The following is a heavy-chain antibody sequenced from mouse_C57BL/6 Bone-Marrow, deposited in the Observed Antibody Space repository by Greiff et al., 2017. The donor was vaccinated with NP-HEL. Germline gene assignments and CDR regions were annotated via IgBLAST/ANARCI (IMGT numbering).Heavy chain of an antibody. J-gene: IGHJ4*01. CDR3: ARLSLWDAMDY. CDR1: GFSLTSYG. CDR2: IWSGGST. V-gene: IGHV2-2*01. Sequence: VKLVESGPGLVQPSQSLSITCTVSGFSLTSYGVHWVRQSPGKGLEWLGVIWSGGSTDYNAAFISRLSISKDNSKSQVFFKMNSLQADDTAIYYCARLSLWDAMDYWGQGTSVTVSS.